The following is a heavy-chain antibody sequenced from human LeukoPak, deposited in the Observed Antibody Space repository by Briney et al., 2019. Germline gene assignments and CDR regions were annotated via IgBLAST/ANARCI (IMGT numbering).Heavy chain of an antibody. CDR3: AREVYYYDSSGYYQYYYYYMDV. CDR2: INRSGST. J-gene: IGHJ6*03. Sequence: PSETLSLTCAVYGGSFSGYYWSWIRQPPGKGLEWIGEINRSGSTNYNPSLKSRVTISVDTSKNQFSLKLSSVTAADTAVYYCAREVYYYDSSGYYQYYYYYMDVWGKGTTVTVSS. CDR1: GGSFSGYY. D-gene: IGHD3-22*01. V-gene: IGHV4-34*01.